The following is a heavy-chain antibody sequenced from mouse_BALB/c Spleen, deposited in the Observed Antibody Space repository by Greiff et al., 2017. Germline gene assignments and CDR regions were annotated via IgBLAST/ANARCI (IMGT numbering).Heavy chain of an antibody. V-gene: IGHV5-17*02. Sequence: EVNVVESGGGLVQPGGSRKLSCAASGFTFSSFGMHWVRQAPEKGLEWVAYISSGSSTIYYADTVKGRFTISRDNPKNTLFLQMTSLRSEDTAMYYCAREVRQDYYAMDYWGQGTSVTVSS. D-gene: IGHD2-14*01. CDR1: GFTFSSFG. CDR2: ISSGSSTI. CDR3: AREVRQDYYAMDY. J-gene: IGHJ4*01.